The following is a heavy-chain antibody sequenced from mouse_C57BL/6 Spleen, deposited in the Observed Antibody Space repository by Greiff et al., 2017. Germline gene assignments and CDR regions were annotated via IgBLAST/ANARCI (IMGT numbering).Heavy chain of an antibody. CDR1: GFTFTDYY. V-gene: IGHV7-3*01. J-gene: IGHJ2*01. Sequence: EVQRVESGGGLVQPGGSLSLSCAASGFTFTDYYMSWVRQPPGKALEWLGFIRNKANGYTTEYSASVKGRFTISRDNSQSILYLQMNALRAEDSATYYCARYVLGYFDYWGQGTTLTVSS. CDR3: ARYVLGYFDY. CDR2: IRNKANGYTT. D-gene: IGHD4-1*01.